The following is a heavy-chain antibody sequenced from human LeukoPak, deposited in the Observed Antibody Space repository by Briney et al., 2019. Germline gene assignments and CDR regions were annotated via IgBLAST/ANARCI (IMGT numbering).Heavy chain of an antibody. CDR1: GFTFSRYA. CDR2: ISGSGGST. CDR3: AKDNYYDSSGCYGEYFQH. Sequence: GGSLRLSCAASGFTFSRYAMSWVRQAPGKGLEWVSGISGSGGSTYYADSVKGRFTISRDNSKNTLSLQMNSLRAEDTAVYYCAKDNYYDSSGCYGEYFQHWGQGTLVTVSS. J-gene: IGHJ1*01. V-gene: IGHV3-23*01. D-gene: IGHD3-22*01.